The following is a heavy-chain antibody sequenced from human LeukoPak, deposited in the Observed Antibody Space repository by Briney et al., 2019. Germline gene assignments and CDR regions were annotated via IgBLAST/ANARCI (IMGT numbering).Heavy chain of an antibody. Sequence: GASVKVSCKASGYTFTSYGISWVRQAPGQGLEWMGWIGAYNGNTNYAQKLQGRVTMTTDTSTSTAYMELRSLRSDDTAVYYCARVIRYSGSSDWFDPWGQGTLVTVSS. CDR1: GYTFTSYG. V-gene: IGHV1-18*01. CDR2: IGAYNGNT. CDR3: ARVIRYSGSSDWFDP. D-gene: IGHD1-26*01. J-gene: IGHJ5*02.